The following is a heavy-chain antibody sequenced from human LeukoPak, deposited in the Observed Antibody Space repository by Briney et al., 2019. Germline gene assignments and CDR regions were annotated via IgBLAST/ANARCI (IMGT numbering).Heavy chain of an antibody. J-gene: IGHJ3*02. V-gene: IGHV4-30-4*01. CDR1: GGSISSGDYY. D-gene: IGHD2-2*01. CDR2: IYYSGST. CDR3: ARDLRYCSSTSCVFDAFDI. Sequence: PSETLSLTCTVSGGSISSGDYYWSWIRQPPRKGLEWIGYIYYSGSTYYNPSLKSRVTVSVDTSKNQSSLKLSSVTAADTAVYYCARDLRYCSSTSCVFDAFDIWGQGTMVTVSS.